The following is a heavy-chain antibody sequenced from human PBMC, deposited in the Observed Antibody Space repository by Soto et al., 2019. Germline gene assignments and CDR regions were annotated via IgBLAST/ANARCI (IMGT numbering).Heavy chain of an antibody. V-gene: IGHV1-69*04. CDR3: AREYSGYDYGMGGFDY. CDR2: IIPILGIA. D-gene: IGHD5-12*01. Sequence: SVKVSCKASGGTFSSYTISWVRQAPGQGLEWMGRIIPILGIANYAQKFQGRDTITADKSTSTAYMELSSLRSEGTAVYYCAREYSGYDYGMGGFDYWGQGTLVTVSS. CDR1: GGTFSSYT. J-gene: IGHJ4*02.